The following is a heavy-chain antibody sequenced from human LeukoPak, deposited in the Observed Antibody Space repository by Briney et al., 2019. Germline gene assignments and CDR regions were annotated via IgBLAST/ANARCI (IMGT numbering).Heavy chain of an antibody. Sequence: PETLSLTCAVYGGSFSGYYWSWIRKPPKKGLEWIGEINHSESTNYNPSLKSRVTISVDTSKNQFSLKLRSVTAADTAVYYCARGHVGSYAYYYYYGMDVWGQGTTVTVSS. V-gene: IGHV4-34*01. J-gene: IGHJ6*02. CDR3: ARGHVGSYAYYYYYGMDV. CDR2: INHSEST. D-gene: IGHD1-26*01. CDR1: GGSFSGYY.